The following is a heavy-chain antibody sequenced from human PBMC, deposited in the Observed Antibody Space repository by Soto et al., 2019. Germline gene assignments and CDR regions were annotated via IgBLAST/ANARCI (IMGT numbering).Heavy chain of an antibody. Sequence: QVQLVQSGAEVKKPGSSVKVSCKASGGTFSTCAITWVRQAPGQGLEWMGGIIPVFGTAHYAQKCQGRVTLTADESTNTAFMEMSRLRSEDTAVYYCGRALEEYYYDSAGYYSGYWGQGTLVTVST. CDR3: GRALEEYYYDSAGYYSGY. V-gene: IGHV1-69*12. CDR1: GGTFSTCA. J-gene: IGHJ4*02. CDR2: IIPVFGTA. D-gene: IGHD3-22*01.